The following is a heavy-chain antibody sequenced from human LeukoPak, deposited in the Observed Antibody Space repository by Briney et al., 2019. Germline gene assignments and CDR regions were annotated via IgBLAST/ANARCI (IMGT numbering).Heavy chain of an antibody. Sequence: GASVKVSCKASGYTLTELSMHWVRQAPGKGLEWMGGFDPEDGETIYAQKFQGRVTMTEDTSTDTAYMELSSLRSEDTAVYYCATWFRSWGPRDFGYWGQGTLVTVSS. D-gene: IGHD6-13*01. CDR3: ATWFRSWGPRDFGY. J-gene: IGHJ4*02. CDR2: FDPEDGET. V-gene: IGHV1-24*01. CDR1: GYTLTELS.